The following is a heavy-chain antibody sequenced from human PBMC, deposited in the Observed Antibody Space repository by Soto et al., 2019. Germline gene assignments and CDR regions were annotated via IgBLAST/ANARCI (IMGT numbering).Heavy chain of an antibody. CDR3: ARLYDYVWGSYRYQHRDYYYGMDV. CDR1: GFTFSSCS. V-gene: IGHV3-48*02. Sequence: GGSLRLSCAASGFTFSSCSMNWVRQAPGKGLEWVSYISSSSSTIYYADSVKGRFTISRDNAKNSLYLQMNSLRDEDTAVYYCARLYDYVWGSYRYQHRDYYYGMDVWGQGTTVTVSS. CDR2: ISSSSSTI. D-gene: IGHD3-16*02. J-gene: IGHJ6*02.